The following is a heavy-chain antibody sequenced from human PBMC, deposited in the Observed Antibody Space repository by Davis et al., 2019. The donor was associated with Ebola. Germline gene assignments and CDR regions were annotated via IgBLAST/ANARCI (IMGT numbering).Heavy chain of an antibody. V-gene: IGHV1-46*01. CDR3: ARQGGPRYCSGGSCYGY. CDR2: INPSGGST. J-gene: IGHJ4*02. CDR1: GYTFTGYY. D-gene: IGHD2-15*01. Sequence: ASVKVSCKASGYTFTGYYMQWVRQAPGQGLEWMGIINPSGGSTSYAQKFQGRVTMTRDTSTSTVYMELSSLRSEDTAVYYCARQGGPRYCSGGSCYGYWGQGTLVTVSS.